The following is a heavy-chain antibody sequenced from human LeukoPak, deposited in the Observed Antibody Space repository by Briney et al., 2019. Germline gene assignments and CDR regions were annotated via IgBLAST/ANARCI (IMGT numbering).Heavy chain of an antibody. CDR2: ISGSGSTI. CDR1: GFSFNNFA. J-gene: IGHJ4*02. D-gene: IGHD4/OR15-4a*01. V-gene: IGHV3-23*01. Sequence: GGSLRLSCAASGFSFNNFAMSWVRQAPGKGLEWVSAISGSGSTISYADSVKGRFTVSRDNSENTLFLQMNSLRAEDTALYYCAKATMDTTYFDSWGQGTLVTVSS. CDR3: AKATMDTTYFDS.